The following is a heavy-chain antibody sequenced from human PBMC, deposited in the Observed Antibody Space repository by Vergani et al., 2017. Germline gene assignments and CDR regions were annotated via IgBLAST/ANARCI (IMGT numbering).Heavy chain of an antibody. CDR3: AREEKAGLRDYYYYYGMDV. D-gene: IGHD4-17*01. CDR2: INPSGGST. J-gene: IGHJ6*02. CDR1: GYTFTSYY. V-gene: IGHV1-46*01. Sequence: QVQLVQSGAEVKKPGASVKVSCKASGYTFTSYYMHWVRQAPGQGLAWMGIINPSGGSTSYAQKFQGRVTMTRDTSTSTVYMELSSLRSEDTAVYYCAREEKAGLRDYYYYYGMDVWGQGTTVTVSS.